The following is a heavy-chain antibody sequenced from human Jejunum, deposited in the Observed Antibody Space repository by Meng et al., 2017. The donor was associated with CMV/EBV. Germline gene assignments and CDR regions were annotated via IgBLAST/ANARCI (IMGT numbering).Heavy chain of an antibody. J-gene: IGHJ4*02. CDR1: GFTFRNYA. CDR2: MSYDGNNQ. CDR3: AKDETAGYGYFDY. Sequence: CAASGFTFRNYALHWVRQAAGKGLEWVAVMSYDGNNQYFADSVKGRFTLSRDNSKNTVYLQMNSLRPEDTAVYYCAKDETAGYGYFDYWGQRALVTVSS. D-gene: IGHD5-12*01. V-gene: IGHV3-30-3*01.